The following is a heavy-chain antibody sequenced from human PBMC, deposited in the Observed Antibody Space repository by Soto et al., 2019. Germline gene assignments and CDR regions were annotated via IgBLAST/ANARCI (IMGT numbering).Heavy chain of an antibody. CDR2: ISYDGSNK. Sequence: GGSLRLSCAASGVTFSSYGMHWVRQAPGKGLEWVAVISYDGSNKYYADSVKGRFTISRDNSKNTLYLQMNSLRAEDTAVYYCAKELHSSGSNLYYYYGMDVWGQGTTVTVSS. V-gene: IGHV3-30*18. CDR3: AKELHSSGSNLYYYYGMDV. CDR1: GVTFSSYG. J-gene: IGHJ6*02. D-gene: IGHD6-19*01.